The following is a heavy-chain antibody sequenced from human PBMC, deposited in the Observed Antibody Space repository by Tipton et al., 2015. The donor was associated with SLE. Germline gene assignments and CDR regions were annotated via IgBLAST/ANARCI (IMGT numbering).Heavy chain of an antibody. D-gene: IGHD6-6*01. V-gene: IGHV4-34*01. CDR1: GFTFSSYG. J-gene: IGHJ4*02. Sequence: LRLSCAASGFTFSSYGMHWIRQPPGKGLEWVGEINHSGSTNYNPSLKRRVTISVDTSKNQFSLKLSSVTAADTAVYYCARRRRGIAARPGYFDYWGQGTLVTVSS. CDR2: INHSGST. CDR3: ARRRRGIAARPGYFDY.